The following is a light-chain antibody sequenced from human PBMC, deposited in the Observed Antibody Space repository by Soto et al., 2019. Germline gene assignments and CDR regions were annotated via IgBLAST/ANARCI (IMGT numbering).Light chain of an antibody. CDR1: PSVTNY. CDR3: QKYDTAPLFT. Sequence: IVLTQSPATLSLSPGERATLSCRASPSVTNYLAWYQQRPGQAPRLLIFGAFNRATGIPARFSGSGSGTDFTLTISSLQPEDVATYYCQKYDTAPLFTFGPGTRVDVK. J-gene: IGKJ3*01. CDR2: GAF. V-gene: IGKV3-11*01.